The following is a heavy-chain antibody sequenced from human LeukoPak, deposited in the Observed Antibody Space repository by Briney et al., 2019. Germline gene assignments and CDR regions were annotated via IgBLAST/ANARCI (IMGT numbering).Heavy chain of an antibody. D-gene: IGHD6-19*01. CDR3: TRHVGDSSGWRYYYYYMDV. J-gene: IGHJ6*03. CDR2: IRSKANSYAT. V-gene: IGHV3-73*01. Sequence: GGSLRLSCAASGFTFSGSAMHWVRQASGKGLEWVGRIRSKANSYATAYAASVKGRFTISRDDSKNTAYLQMNSLKTEDTAVYYCTRHVGDSSGWRYYYYYMDVWGKGTTVTVSS. CDR1: GFTFSGSA.